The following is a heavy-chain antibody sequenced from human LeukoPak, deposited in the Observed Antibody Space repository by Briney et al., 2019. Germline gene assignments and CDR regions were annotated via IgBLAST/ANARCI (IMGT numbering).Heavy chain of an antibody. V-gene: IGHV1-46*01. CDR3: ARVASIAAAVMYYFDY. J-gene: IGHJ4*02. D-gene: IGHD6-13*01. CDR1: GYTFTSYY. Sequence: ASVKVSCKASGYTFTSYYMHWVRQAPGQGLEWMGIINPSGGSTSYAQKFQGRVTMTRDTSTSTVYMELSSLRSEDTAVYYCARVASIAAAVMYYFDYWGQGTLDTVSS. CDR2: INPSGGST.